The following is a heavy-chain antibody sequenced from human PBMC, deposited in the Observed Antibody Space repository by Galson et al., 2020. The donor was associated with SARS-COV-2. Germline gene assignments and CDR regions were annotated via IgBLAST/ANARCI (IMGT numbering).Heavy chain of an antibody. J-gene: IGHJ4*02. Sequence: QAGGSLRLSCAASGFTFSSYAMNWVRQAPGKGLEWVSGLTDSGGITFYADSVKGRLTISRDNSRNALYLQMNSLRAEDTAVYFCAKGRLTGQNRGLGAGFDYWGQGTLVTVSS. D-gene: IGHD3-10*01. CDR2: LTDSGGIT. CDR1: GFTFSSYA. V-gene: IGHV3-23*01. CDR3: AKGRLTGQNRGLGAGFDY.